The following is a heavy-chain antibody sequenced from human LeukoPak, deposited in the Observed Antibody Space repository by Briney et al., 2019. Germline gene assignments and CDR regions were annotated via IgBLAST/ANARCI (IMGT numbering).Heavy chain of an antibody. CDR3: ARDEGWWFDY. D-gene: IGHD2-15*01. V-gene: IGHV3-21*01. J-gene: IGHJ4*02. CDR2: ISSSSSYI. Sequence: PGGSLRLSCAASGFTFSSYAMHWVRQAPGRGLEWVSSISSSSSYIYYADSVKGRFTISRDNAKNSLYLQMNSLRAEDTAVYYCARDEGWWFDYWGQGTLVTVSS. CDR1: GFTFSSYA.